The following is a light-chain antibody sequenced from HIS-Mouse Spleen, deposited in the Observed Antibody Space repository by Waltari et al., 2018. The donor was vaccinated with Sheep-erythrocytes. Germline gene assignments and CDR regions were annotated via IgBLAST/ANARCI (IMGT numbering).Light chain of an antibody. CDR2: AAS. V-gene: IGKV1-39*01. CDR3: QQSYSTPQFT. Sequence: DLQMTQSPSSLSASVGDRVTIPCRASQSISSYLNWYQQKPGKAPKLLIYAASSLQSGVPSRFSGSGSGTDFTLTISSLQPEDFATYYCQQSYSTPQFTFDPGTKVDIK. J-gene: IGKJ3*01. CDR1: QSISSY.